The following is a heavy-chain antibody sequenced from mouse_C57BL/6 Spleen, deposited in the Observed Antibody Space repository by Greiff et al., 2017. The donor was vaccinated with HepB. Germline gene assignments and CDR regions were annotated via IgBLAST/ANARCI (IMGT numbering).Heavy chain of an antibody. CDR3: ARDTMDY. CDR2: IFPGSGST. Sequence: QVQLQQSGPELVKPGASVKISCKASGYTFTDYYINWVKQRPGQGLEWIGWIFPGSGSTYYNEKFKGKATLTVDKSSSTADMLLSSLTSEDSAVYFCARDTMDYWGQGTSVTVSS. CDR1: GYTFTDYY. J-gene: IGHJ4*01. V-gene: IGHV1-75*01.